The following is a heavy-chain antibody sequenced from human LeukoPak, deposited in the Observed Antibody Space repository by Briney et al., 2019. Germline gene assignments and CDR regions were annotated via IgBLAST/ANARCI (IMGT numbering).Heavy chain of an antibody. CDR1: GGSISSSNW. D-gene: IGHD5/OR15-5a*01. V-gene: IGHV4-4*02. CDR2: ISHTGNT. J-gene: IGHJ4*02. CDR3: ARHSSVYYDFDY. Sequence: SETLSLTCAVSGGSISSSNWWSWVRQTPGKGLEWIGEISHTGNTNYNPSLESRVSISVDKSKNQFSLKVTSVTAADTAVYYCARHSSVYYDFDYWGQGTLVTVSS.